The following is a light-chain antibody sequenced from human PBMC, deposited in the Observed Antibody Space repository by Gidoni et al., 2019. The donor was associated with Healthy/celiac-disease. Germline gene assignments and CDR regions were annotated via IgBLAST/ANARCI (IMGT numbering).Light chain of an antibody. CDR3: QKYNSAPKA. V-gene: IGKV1-27*01. CDR1: QGIYSY. CDR2: SAS. J-gene: IGKJ3*01. Sequence: DIQMTQSPSSLSASVEDRVTITCRASQGIYSYLAWYQQKPGKVPKLLIYSASTLQSGVPSRFSGSGSGTDFTLTISSLQPEDVATYYCQKYNSAPKAFGPGTKVEIK.